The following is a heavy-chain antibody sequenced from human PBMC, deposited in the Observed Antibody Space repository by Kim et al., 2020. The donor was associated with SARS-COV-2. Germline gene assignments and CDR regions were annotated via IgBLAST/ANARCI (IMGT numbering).Heavy chain of an antibody. CDR1: GGSISSYY. CDR3: AREGATAMVYDYYYGMDV. J-gene: IGHJ6*02. Sequence: SETLSLTCTVSGGSISSYYWSWIRQPPGKGLEWIGYIYYSGSTNYNPSLKSRVTISVDTSKNQFSLKLSSVTAADTAVYYCAREGATAMVYDYYYGMDVWGQGTTVTVSS. D-gene: IGHD5-18*01. V-gene: IGHV4-59*13. CDR2: IYYSGST.